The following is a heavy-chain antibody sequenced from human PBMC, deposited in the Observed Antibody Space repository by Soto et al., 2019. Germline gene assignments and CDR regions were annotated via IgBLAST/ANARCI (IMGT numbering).Heavy chain of an antibody. V-gene: IGHV4-31*11. D-gene: IGHD6-25*01. Sequence: KPSETLSLRCAVSGGSIGSNSFYWTWIRQHPGKGLEWIRYIYYSGSTYYNPSLKSRLTISIDTSKNQLSLKLSSVTAADTAVYYCARGPLKLALSADFSYAMDVWCQGTTETGS. CDR3: ARGPLKLALSADFSYAMDV. CDR2: IYYSGST. J-gene: IGHJ6*02. CDR1: GGSIGSNSFY.